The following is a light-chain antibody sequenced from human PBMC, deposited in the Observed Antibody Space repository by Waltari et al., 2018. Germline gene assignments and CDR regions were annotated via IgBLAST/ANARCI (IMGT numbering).Light chain of an antibody. CDR2: VNSDGSH. Sequence: QPVLTHSPSASASLGASVKLTCTLSSWHSSNVIAWLQQQPEKGPRYLMKVNSDGSHSKGDEIPDRFSGSSSGTERYLTISSLQSEDEADYYCQTGGHGTWVFGGGTKLTVL. J-gene: IGLJ3*02. CDR3: QTGGHGTWV. V-gene: IGLV4-69*01. CDR1: SWHSSNV.